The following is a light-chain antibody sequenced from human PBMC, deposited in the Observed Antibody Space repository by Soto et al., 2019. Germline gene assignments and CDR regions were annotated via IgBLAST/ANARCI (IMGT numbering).Light chain of an antibody. CDR2: GAS. Sequence: ESVLTQSPGTLSLSTGERATLSCRASQSVSNSYLAWYQQKPGQAPRLLMYGASNRATGIPDRFSGSGSETDFTLTISRLEPEDFAVYYCQQYGTTRITFGQGTRLEIK. CDR3: QQYGTTRIT. J-gene: IGKJ5*01. CDR1: QSVSNSY. V-gene: IGKV3-20*01.